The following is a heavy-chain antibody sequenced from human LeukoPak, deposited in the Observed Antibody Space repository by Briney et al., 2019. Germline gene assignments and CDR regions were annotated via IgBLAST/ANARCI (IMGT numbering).Heavy chain of an antibody. CDR1: GSTFSSYW. CDR2: INSDGIST. CDR3: ARVATTGTTSAKYNWFDP. Sequence: PGGSLRLSCAASGSTFSSYWMHWVRQAPGKGLVWVSRINSDGISTSYADSVKGRFTISRDNAKNTLYLQMNSLRAEDTAVYYCARVATTGTTSAKYNWFDPWGQGTLVTVSS. V-gene: IGHV3-74*01. J-gene: IGHJ5*02. D-gene: IGHD1-1*01.